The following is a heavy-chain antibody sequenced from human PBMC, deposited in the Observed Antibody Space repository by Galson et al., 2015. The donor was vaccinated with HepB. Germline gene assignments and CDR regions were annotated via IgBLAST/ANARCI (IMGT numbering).Heavy chain of an antibody. CDR3: ARGNGYSYGSGDVFDY. CDR2: AWYDGTKK. Sequence: SLRLSCAASGFTLSGFGMHWVRQARGKGLEWVAVAWYDGTKKYYADSVKGRFNISRDNSRNTLFLQMNSLRVEDTAVYYCARGNGYSYGSGDVFDYWGQGTLVTVSS. J-gene: IGHJ4*02. CDR1: GFTLSGFG. V-gene: IGHV3-33*01. D-gene: IGHD3-10*01.